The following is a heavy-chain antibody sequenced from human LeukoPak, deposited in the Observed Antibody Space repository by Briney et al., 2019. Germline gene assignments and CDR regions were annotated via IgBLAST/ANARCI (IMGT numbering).Heavy chain of an antibody. CDR2: ISSSSSTI. CDR1: GFTVSSNY. CDR3: AREDLSGIQMVYGFYYYYYMDV. D-gene: IGHD2-8*01. J-gene: IGHJ6*03. Sequence: PGGSLRLSCAASGFTVSSNYMSWVRQAPGKGLEWVSYISSSSSTIYYADSVKGRFTISRDNAKNSLYLQMNSLRAEDTAVYYCAREDLSGIQMVYGFYYYYYMDVWGKGTTVTASS. V-gene: IGHV3-48*01.